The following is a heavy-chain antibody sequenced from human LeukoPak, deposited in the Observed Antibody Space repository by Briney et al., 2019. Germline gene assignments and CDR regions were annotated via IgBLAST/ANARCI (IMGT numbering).Heavy chain of an antibody. J-gene: IGHJ4*02. V-gene: IGHV1-8*03. CDR2: MNPNSGNT. Sequence: ASVKVSCKASGYTFTSYDINWVRQDTGQGLEWMGWMNPNSGNTGYAQKFQGRVTITRNTSISTAYMELSSLRSEDTAVYYCARGPRYYDSSGYYYEDYWGQGTLVTVSS. CDR3: ARGPRYYDSSGYYYEDY. D-gene: IGHD3-22*01. CDR1: GYTFTSYD.